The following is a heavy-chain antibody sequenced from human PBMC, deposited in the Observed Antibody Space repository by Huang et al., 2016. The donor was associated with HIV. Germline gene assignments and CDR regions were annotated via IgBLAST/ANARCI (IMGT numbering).Heavy chain of an antibody. CDR1: GGIFGSDV. D-gene: IGHD3-10*01. J-gene: IGHJ2*01. CDR2: ISPTLGAS. Sequence: QVQLVQSGTEVKKPGSSVKVSCKVVGGIFGSDVITWVRQAPGQGLEWGGGISPTLGASNDAQECQVRVTTTADESTSTAYMELSSLRSEDSAVYYCATKMVREVITLNWFLDLWGRGTLVTVSS. CDR3: ATKMVREVITLNWFLDL. V-gene: IGHV1-69*01.